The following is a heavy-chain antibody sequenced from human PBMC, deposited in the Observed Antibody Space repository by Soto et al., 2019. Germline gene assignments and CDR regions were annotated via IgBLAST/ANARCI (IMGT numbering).Heavy chain of an antibody. V-gene: IGHV3-30*18. CDR3: AKDNPTIAY. D-gene: IGHD1-1*01. CDR1: GFTFSSSG. J-gene: IGHJ4*02. CDR2: ISYDGSSS. Sequence: QVQLVESGGGVVQPGRSLRLSCAASGFTFSSSGMHWVRQAPGKGPEWVAIISYDGSSSYYADSVEGRFTISRDNSENTLFLQMNSLRPEDTAVYFCAKDNPTIAYWGQGTLVTVSS.